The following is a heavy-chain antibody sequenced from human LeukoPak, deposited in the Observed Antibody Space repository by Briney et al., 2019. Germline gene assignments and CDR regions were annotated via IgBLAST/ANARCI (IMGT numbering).Heavy chain of an antibody. D-gene: IGHD3-9*01. CDR2: INYSGST. V-gene: IGHV4-59*01. J-gene: IGHJ2*01. CDR3: ARRTSYDTLTGYIYWYFDL. Sequence: SETLSLTCTVSGGSISSYYWSWVRQPPGKGLEWIGYINYSGSTDYNPSLKSRVTMSVDTSKNQFSLKLSSVTAADTAVYFCARRTSYDTLTGYIYWYFDLWGCGTLVTVSS. CDR1: GGSISSYY.